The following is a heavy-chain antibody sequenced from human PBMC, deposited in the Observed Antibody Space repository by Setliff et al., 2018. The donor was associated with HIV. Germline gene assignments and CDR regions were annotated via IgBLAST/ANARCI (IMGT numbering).Heavy chain of an antibody. CDR2: MNPKNGHT. J-gene: IGHJ4*02. Sequence: GASVKVSCKASGYTFSNYDINWVRQATGQGLEWLGWMNPKNGHTTYAQKFQGRVTMTTDTSTSTAYMELRSLKSDDTAVYYCARDPSGNSYGYYFDLWGQGVLVTVSS. CDR1: GYTFSNYD. CDR3: ARDPSGNSYGYYFDL. D-gene: IGHD5-18*01. V-gene: IGHV1-18*01.